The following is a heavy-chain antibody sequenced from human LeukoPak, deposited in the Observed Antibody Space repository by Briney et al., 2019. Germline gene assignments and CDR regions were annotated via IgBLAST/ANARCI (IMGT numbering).Heavy chain of an antibody. CDR2: INPTLGIA. J-gene: IGHJ5*02. V-gene: IGHV1-69*04. D-gene: IGHD2-2*02. CDR1: GGTFGGGDSNTYA. Sequence: SVKVSCKASGGTFGGGDSNTYAINWVRQAHGQGLEWLGRINPTLGIANYPQKFQGRVTITADEIASTAYMELRGLRSDDTAVYYCARSHLLYGFDPWGQGTLVTVSS. CDR3: ARSHLLYGFDP.